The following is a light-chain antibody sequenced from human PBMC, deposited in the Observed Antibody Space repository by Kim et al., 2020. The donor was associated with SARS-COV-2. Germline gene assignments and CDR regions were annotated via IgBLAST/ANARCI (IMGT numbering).Light chain of an antibody. CDR3: QVWDSSSDHRGV. CDR1: NIGSKS. Sequence: PGKTARITCGGNNIGSKSVPWYQQKPAQAPVLVIYYDSDRPSGIPERFSGSNSGNTATLTISRVEAGDEADYYCQVWDSSSDHRGVFGGGTQLTVL. J-gene: IGLJ3*02. CDR2: YDS. V-gene: IGLV3-21*04.